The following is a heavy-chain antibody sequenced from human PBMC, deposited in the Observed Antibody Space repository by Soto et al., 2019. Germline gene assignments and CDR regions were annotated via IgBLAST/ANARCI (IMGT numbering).Heavy chain of an antibody. CDR2: IWYDGSNK. Sequence: PGGSLRLSCAASGFNFSSYGMHWVRQAPGKGLEWVAVIWYDGSNKYYADSVKGRFTISRDNSKNTVYLQMNSLRAEDTAVYYCARGYYGYSSSLTYYNGMDVWGQGTTVTVSS. D-gene: IGHD6-13*01. CDR3: ARGYYGYSSSLTYYNGMDV. V-gene: IGHV3-33*01. CDR1: GFNFSSYG. J-gene: IGHJ6*02.